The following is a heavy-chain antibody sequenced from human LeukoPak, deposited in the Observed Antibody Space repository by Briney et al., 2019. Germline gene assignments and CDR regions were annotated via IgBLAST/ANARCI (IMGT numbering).Heavy chain of an antibody. CDR2: INPSSGST. V-gene: IGHV1-46*01. CDR3: ARDSGILTGYPFDY. CDR1: GNTFTNYY. Sequence: ASVKVSCKASGNTFTNYYVHWVRQAPGQGLEWMGIINPSSGSTSNAQKFQGRVTVTSDTSTSTVYMELSSLRSEDTAVYYCARDSGILTGYPFDYWGQGTLVTVSS. D-gene: IGHD3-9*01. J-gene: IGHJ4*02.